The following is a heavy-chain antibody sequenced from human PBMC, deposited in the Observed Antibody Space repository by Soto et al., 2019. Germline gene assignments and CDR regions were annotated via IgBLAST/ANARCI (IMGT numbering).Heavy chain of an antibody. D-gene: IGHD3-22*01. CDR3: ARQIYDSDTGPNFQYYFDS. Sequence: XESLKISCKGSGYSVSGYWITWVRQKPGKGLEWMGRIDPSDSQTYYSPSFRGHVTISVTKSITTVFLQWSSLRASDTAMYYCARQIYDSDTGPNFQYYFDSSGQGTPVTVSS. J-gene: IGHJ4*02. CDR1: GYSVSGYW. V-gene: IGHV5-10-1*01. CDR2: IDPSDSQT.